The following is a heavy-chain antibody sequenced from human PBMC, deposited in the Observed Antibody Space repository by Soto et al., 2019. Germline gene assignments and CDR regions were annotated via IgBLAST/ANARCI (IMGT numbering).Heavy chain of an antibody. D-gene: IGHD2-21*02. CDR2: ISSNGDIT. Sequence: LVASGGGLVHPGESLRLSGEGSGFRFSDHSMNWVRQAPGKGLQWISYISSNGDITYYADSVKGRFTVSRDNANNALFLQMNSLRDDDTATYYCARLPKGSLVTAWGQGARVTVSS. CDR3: ARLPKGSLVTA. J-gene: IGHJ4*02. V-gene: IGHV3-48*02. CDR1: GFRFSDHS.